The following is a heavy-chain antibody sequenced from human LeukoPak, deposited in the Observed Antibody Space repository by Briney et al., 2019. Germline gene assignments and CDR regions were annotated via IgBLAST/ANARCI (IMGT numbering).Heavy chain of an antibody. V-gene: IGHV3-23*01. J-gene: IGHJ4*02. D-gene: IGHD2-21*01. Sequence: GGSLRLSCAASGFTFSSYAMSWVRQAPGKGLEWVSAISGSGGSTYYADSVKGRFTISRDNSKNTLYLQMNSLRAGDTAVYYCAKDRCGCCPASFDLEFDYWGQGTLVTVSS. CDR1: GFTFSSYA. CDR2: ISGSGGST. CDR3: AKDRCGCCPASFDLEFDY.